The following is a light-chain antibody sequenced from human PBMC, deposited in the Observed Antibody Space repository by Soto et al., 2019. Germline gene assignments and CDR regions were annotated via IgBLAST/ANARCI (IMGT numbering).Light chain of an antibody. CDR1: QSLNGR. Sequence: DIQMTQSPSTLSSSVGDRVTITCRASQSLNGRLAWYQQRPGQAPNLLIYDVSTLETGVPSRFSGTGSETKFTLSISGLQHDAFASYYCQQYNYYSTCGGGSKV. CDR3: QQYNYYST. J-gene: IGKJ4*02. CDR2: DVS. V-gene: IGKV1-5*01.